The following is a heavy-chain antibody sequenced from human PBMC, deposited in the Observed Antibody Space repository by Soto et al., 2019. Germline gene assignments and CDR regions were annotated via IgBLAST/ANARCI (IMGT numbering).Heavy chain of an antibody. V-gene: IGHV5-51*01. CDR1: GYSFTTYW. CDR2: IYPYDSET. CDR3: TRHLVGATRGNFDY. Sequence: GESLKISCKASGYSFTTYWIGWVRQMPGKGLEWMGIIYPYDSETRYSPSFQGQVTISADKSISAAYLQWSSLKASDTAMYYCTRHLVGATRGNFDYWGQGTLVTVSS. J-gene: IGHJ4*02. D-gene: IGHD1-26*01.